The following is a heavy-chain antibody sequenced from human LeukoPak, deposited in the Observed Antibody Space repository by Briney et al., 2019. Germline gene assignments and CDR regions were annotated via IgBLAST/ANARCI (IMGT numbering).Heavy chain of an antibody. CDR3: AKDARIVGATIAAYFQH. CDR2: IRYDGSNK. J-gene: IGHJ1*01. V-gene: IGHV3-30*02. CDR1: GFTFSSYG. D-gene: IGHD1-26*01. Sequence: PGXSLRLSCAASGFTFSSYGMHWVRQAPGKGLEWVAFIRYDGSNKYYADCVKGRFTICRENRKNTLYLQMNSLRAEDTAVYYCAKDARIVGATIAAYFQHWGQGTLVTVSS.